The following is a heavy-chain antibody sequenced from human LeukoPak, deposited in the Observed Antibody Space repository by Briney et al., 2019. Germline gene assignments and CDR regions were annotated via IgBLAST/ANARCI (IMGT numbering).Heavy chain of an antibody. Sequence: GGSLRLSCAASGFTFSSYAMHWVRQAPGKGLEYVSAISSNGGSTYYANSVKGRFTISRDNSKNTLYLQMGSLRAEDMAVYYCASGLRLDYRGQGTLVTVSS. CDR2: ISSNGGST. D-gene: IGHD4-17*01. J-gene: IGHJ4*02. CDR1: GFTFSSYA. V-gene: IGHV3-64*01. CDR3: ASGLRLDY.